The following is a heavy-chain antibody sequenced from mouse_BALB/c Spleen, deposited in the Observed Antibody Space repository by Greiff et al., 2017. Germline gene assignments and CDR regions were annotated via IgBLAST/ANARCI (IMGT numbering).Heavy chain of an antibody. Sequence: DVQLQESGPELVKPGASVKISCKASGYSFTGYYMHWVKQSHVKSLEWIGRINPYNGATSYNQNFKDKASLTVDKSSSTAYMELHSLTSEDSAVYYCARHGSSYVRAMDYWGQGTSVTVSS. CDR3: ARHGSSYVRAMDY. J-gene: IGHJ4*01. CDR1: GYSFTGYY. V-gene: IGHV1-31*01. D-gene: IGHD1-1*01. CDR2: INPYNGAT.